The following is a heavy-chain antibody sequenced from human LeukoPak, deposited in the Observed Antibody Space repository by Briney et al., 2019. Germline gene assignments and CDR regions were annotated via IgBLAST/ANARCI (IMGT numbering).Heavy chain of an antibody. CDR3: ARDRGDYYDSSGYYVRFDP. CDR1: GGSISSYY. J-gene: IGHJ5*02. V-gene: IGHV4-59*01. Sequence: ASETLSLTCTVSGGSISSYYWSWIRQPPGKGLEWIGYIYYSGSTNYNPSLKSRVTISVDTSKNQFSLKLSSVTAADTAVYYCARDRGDYYDSSGYYVRFDPWGQGTLVTASS. CDR2: IYYSGST. D-gene: IGHD3-22*01.